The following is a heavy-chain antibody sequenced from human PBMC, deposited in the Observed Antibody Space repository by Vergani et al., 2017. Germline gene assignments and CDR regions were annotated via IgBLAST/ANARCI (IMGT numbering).Heavy chain of an antibody. J-gene: IGHJ3*02. CDR1: GGPISSYY. CDR2: IYYSGST. Sequence: QVQLQESGPGLVKPSETLSLTCTVSGGPISSYYWSWIRQPPGKGLGWIGYIYYSGSTNYNPSLKSRVTISVDTSKNQFSLKLSSVTATDTAVYYCAREVRVVPAFDIWGQGTMVTVSS. V-gene: IGHV4-59*01. CDR3: AREVRVVPAFDI. D-gene: IGHD2-15*01.